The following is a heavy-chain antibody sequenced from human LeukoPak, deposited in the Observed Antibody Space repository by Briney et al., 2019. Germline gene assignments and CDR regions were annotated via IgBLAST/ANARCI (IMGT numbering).Heavy chain of an antibody. V-gene: IGHV4-34*01. CDR3: ARWYYDFWSGYYRLGYYYMDV. CDR1: GGSFSGYY. CDR2: INHSGST. J-gene: IGHJ6*03. Sequence: SETLSLTCAVYGGSFSGYYWSWIRQPPGKGLEWIGEINHSGSTNYNPSLKSRVTISVDTSKNQFSLKLSSVTAADTAVYDCARWYYDFWSGYYRLGYYYMDVWGKGTSVTVSS. D-gene: IGHD3-3*01.